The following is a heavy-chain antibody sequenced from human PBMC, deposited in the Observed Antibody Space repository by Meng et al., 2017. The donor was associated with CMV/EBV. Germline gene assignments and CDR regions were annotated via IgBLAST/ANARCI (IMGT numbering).Heavy chain of an antibody. CDR3: AGPQPAYYDSSAPKS. J-gene: IGHJ5*02. V-gene: IGHV3-21*01. CDR1: GFTFSSYS. D-gene: IGHD3-22*01. Sequence: GGSLRLSCAASGFTFSSYSMNWVRQAPGKGLEWVSSISSSSSYIYYADSVKGRFTISRDSAKNSLYLQMNSLRAEDTAVYYCAGPQPAYYDSSAPKSWGQGTLVTVSS. CDR2: ISSSSSYI.